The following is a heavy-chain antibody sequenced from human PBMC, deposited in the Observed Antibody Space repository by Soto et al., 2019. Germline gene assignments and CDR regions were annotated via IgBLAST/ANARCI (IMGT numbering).Heavy chain of an antibody. CDR2: TYYNGNA. D-gene: IGHD3-10*01. J-gene: IGHJ4*02. V-gene: IGHV4-39*01. CDR1: GGSIDRSNYY. CDR3: ARHFVAVVIKGWGY. Sequence: TLSLTCNVSGGSIDRSNYYWDWLRQPPGKGLEWIGTTYYNGNAYYNPSLKSRVSMSVDTSKNQFSLKLVSVTAADTAVYYCARHFVAVVIKGWGYWGQGTLVTVS.